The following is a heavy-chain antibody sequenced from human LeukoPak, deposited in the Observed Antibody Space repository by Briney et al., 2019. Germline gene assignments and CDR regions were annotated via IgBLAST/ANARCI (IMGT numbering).Heavy chain of an antibody. J-gene: IGHJ4*02. D-gene: IGHD1-26*01. CDR2: ISGSGGST. CDR3: AKERSDGSYGKGIFVY. Sequence: GGSLRLSCAASGFTFSSDAMSCVCEAPGKGLEWVSAISGSGGSTYYADPVNGRFTISRDNSKNTLYLQMNSLRAEDTAVYYCAKERSDGSYGKGIFVYWGQGTLVTVSS. V-gene: IGHV3-23*01. CDR1: GFTFSSDA.